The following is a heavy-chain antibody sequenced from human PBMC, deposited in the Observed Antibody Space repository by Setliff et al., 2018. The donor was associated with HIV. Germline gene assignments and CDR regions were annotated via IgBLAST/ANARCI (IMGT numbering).Heavy chain of an antibody. D-gene: IGHD3-3*02. CDR1: GGTFTRNC. CDR2: ILPFFDTA. V-gene: IGHV1-69*05. CDR3: ARDETPFAFSIH. J-gene: IGHJ4*02. Sequence: PVKVSCKVSGGTFTRNCISWVRQAPGQGLEWMGGILPFFDTANYAQKFQGRVTMTRDTSISTAYMELFRLRSDDTAVYYCARDETPFAFSIHWGQGTLVTVSS.